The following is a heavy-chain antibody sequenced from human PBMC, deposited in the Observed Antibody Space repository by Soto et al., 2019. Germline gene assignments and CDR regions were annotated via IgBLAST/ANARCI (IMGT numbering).Heavy chain of an antibody. J-gene: IGHJ4*02. CDR1: GYTFTSYA. V-gene: IGHV1-3*01. CDR3: ARVLDYYDSSGYLFDY. Sequence: ASLKVSCKASGYTFTSYAMHWVRQAPGQRLEWMGWINAGNGNTKYSQKFQGRVTITRDTSASTAYMELSSLRSEDRAVYYCARVLDYYDSSGYLFDYWGQGTLVTVSS. D-gene: IGHD3-22*01. CDR2: INAGNGNT.